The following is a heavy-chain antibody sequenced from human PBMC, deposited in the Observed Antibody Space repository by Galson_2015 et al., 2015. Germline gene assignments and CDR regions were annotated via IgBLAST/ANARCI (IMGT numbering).Heavy chain of an antibody. CDR1: RFTFSSYA. J-gene: IGHJ4*02. CDR3: ARGVWGYCSSTSCYDWDIVDY. V-gene: IGHV3-30-3*01. Sequence: SLRLSCAASRFTFSSYAMHWVRQAPGKGLEWVAFISYDGSNKYYADSVKGRFTISRDNSKNTLYLQMNSLRVEDTAVYYCARGVWGYCSSTSCYDWDIVDYWGQGTLVTVSS. D-gene: IGHD2-2*01. CDR2: ISYDGSNK.